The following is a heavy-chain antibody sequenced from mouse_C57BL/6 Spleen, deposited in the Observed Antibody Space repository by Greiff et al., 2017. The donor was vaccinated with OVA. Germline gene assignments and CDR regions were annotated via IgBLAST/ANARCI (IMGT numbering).Heavy chain of an antibody. CDR3: ARSATTVVADY. V-gene: IGHV1-42*01. CDR2: INPSTGGT. D-gene: IGHD1-1*01. Sequence: VQLQQSGPELVKPGASVKISCKASGYSFTGYYMNWVKQSPEKSLEWIGEINPSTGGTTYNQKFKAKATLTVDKSSSTAYMKLKSLTSEDSAVDYCARSATTVVADYWGQGTTLTVSS. J-gene: IGHJ2*01. CDR1: GYSFTGYY.